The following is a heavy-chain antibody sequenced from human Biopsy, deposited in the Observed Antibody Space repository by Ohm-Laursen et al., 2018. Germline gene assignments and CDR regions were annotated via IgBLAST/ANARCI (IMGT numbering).Heavy chain of an antibody. J-gene: IGHJ5*02. CDR3: ARHPTGFWFDP. CDR1: GGSVSSNVAY. Sequence: SETLSLTCTVSGGSVSSNVAYWAWIRQPPGKGLESIGSIFYSGITYYNPSLQSRVPMSVDTSKNQFSLNLTSVTAADTAVYYCARHPTGFWFDPWGQGTLVIVSS. V-gene: IGHV4-39*01. CDR2: IFYSGIT.